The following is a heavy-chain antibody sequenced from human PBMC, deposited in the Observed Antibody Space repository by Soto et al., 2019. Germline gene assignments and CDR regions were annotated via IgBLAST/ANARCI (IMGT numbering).Heavy chain of an antibody. D-gene: IGHD6-6*01. V-gene: IGHV4-34*01. CDR2: INHSGST. CDR3: ARGRLVFVFAYYYGMDV. J-gene: IGHJ6*02. CDR1: GGSFSVYD. Sequence: SETLCLSWAVYGGSFSVYDWSWIRPPPGKGLEWIGEINHSGSTNYNPSLKSRVTISVDTSKNQFSLKLSSVTAADTAVYYCARGRLVFVFAYYYGMDVWGQGTTVTVS.